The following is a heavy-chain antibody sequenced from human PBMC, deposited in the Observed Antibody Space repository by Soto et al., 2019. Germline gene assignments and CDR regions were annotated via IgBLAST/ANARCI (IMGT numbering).Heavy chain of an antibody. CDR3: ARAGYDSSGYYWFDP. CDR2: IYYSGST. V-gene: IGHV4-59*01. Sequence: SETLSLTCTISGGSISSYYWSWIRQPPGKGLEWIGYIYYSGSTNYNPSLKSRVTISVDTSKNQFSLKLSSVTAADTAVYYCARAGYDSSGYYWFDPWGQGTLVT. CDR1: GGSISSYY. D-gene: IGHD3-22*01. J-gene: IGHJ5*02.